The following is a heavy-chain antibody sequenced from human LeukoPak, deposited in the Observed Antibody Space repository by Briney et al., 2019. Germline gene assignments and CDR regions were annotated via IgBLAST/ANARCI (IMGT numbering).Heavy chain of an antibody. CDR1: GFIFSNVW. CDR3: AIEGSGRSLAP. CDR2: IKQDGSQS. J-gene: IGHJ5*02. V-gene: IGHV3-7*01. Sequence: PGESLKISCAASGFIFSNVWMSWVRQAPGKGLEWVANIKQDGSQSYYVDSVQGRFTISRDTARNSLHLQINSLRAEDTAMYYCAIEGSGRSLAPWGQGTLVTVSS. D-gene: IGHD3-3*01.